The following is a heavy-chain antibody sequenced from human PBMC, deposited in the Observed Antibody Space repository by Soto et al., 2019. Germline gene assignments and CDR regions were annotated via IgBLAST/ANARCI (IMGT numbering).Heavy chain of an antibody. CDR2: FDPEDGET. J-gene: IGHJ4*02. V-gene: IGHV1-24*01. CDR3: ATYPRYFDSPFLDY. CDR1: GYTLTELS. D-gene: IGHD3-9*01. Sequence: GASVKVSCKVSGYTLTELSMHWVRQAPGKGLEWMGGFDPEDGETIYAQKFQGRVTMTEDTSTDTAYMELSSLRSEDTAVYYCATYPRYFDSPFLDYWGQGTLVTVSS.